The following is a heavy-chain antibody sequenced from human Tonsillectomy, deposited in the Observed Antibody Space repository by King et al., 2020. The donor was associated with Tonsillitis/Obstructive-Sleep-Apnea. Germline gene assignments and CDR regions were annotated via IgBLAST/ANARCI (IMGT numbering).Heavy chain of an antibody. CDR2: IYYSGST. CDR3: ARDQGGPDGGNPENAFDI. V-gene: IGHV4-59*01. CDR1: GGSISSYY. Sequence: QLQESGPGLVKPSETLSLTCTVSGGSISSYYWSWSRQPPGKGLEGIGYIYYSGSTNYNPSLKSRVTISVDTSKNQFSLKLSAVTAADTGVYYCARDQGGPDGGNPENAFDIWGQGTMVTVSS. J-gene: IGHJ3*02. D-gene: IGHD4-23*01.